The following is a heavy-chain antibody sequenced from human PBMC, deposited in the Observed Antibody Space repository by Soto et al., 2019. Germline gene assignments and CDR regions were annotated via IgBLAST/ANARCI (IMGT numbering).Heavy chain of an antibody. CDR3: ARERGFDP. J-gene: IGHJ5*02. V-gene: IGHV4-59*01. CDR2: IYYSGST. Sequence: LXLTCTVSGGSMSRYYWSWIRQPPGKGLEWIGYIYYSGSTNYSPSLKSRVTISVDTSKNQFSLKLSSVTAADTAVYYCARERGFDPWGQGTLVTVSS. CDR1: GGSMSRYY.